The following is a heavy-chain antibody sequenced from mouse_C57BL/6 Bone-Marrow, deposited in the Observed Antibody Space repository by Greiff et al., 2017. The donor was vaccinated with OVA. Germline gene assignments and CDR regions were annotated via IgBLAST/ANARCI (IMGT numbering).Heavy chain of an antibody. J-gene: IGHJ2*01. D-gene: IGHD4-1*02. CDR3: ARRDATGTGY. Sequence: VQLQQPGAELVKPGASVKLSCKASGYTFTSYWMQWVKQRPGQGLEWIGEIDPSDSYTNYNQKFKGKATLTVDTSSSTAYMQLSSLTSEDSAVYYCARRDATGTGYWGQGTTLTVSS. CDR2: IDPSDSYT. CDR1: GYTFTSYW. V-gene: IGHV1-50*01.